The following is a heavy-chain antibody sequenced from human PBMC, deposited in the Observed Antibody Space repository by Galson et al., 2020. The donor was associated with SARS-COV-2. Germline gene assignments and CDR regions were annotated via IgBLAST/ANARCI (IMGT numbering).Heavy chain of an antibody. CDR2: ISWNSGSI. CDR3: AKDRSDYYDSSGYVDY. Sequence: GGSLRLSCAASGFTFDDYAMHWVRQAPGKGLEWVSGISWNSGSIGYADSVKGRFTISRDNAKNSLYLQMNSLRAEDTALYYCAKDRSDYYDSSGYVDYWGQGTRVTGSS. D-gene: IGHD3-22*01. J-gene: IGHJ4*02. CDR1: GFTFDDYA. V-gene: IGHV3-9*01.